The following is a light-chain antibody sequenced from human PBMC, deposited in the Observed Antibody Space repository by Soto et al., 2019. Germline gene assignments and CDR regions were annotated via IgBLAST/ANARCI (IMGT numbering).Light chain of an antibody. CDR3: HQYGNSPRT. J-gene: IGKJ1*01. CDR2: GAS. CDR1: QSVSSNF. Sequence: EIVLTQSTGTLSLSPGDRATLSCRASQSVSSNFLAWYQQKPGQAPRLLIYGASIRATGIPDRFSGSGSGTDFTLTIRRLEPEDFAMYFSHQYGNSPRTFGQGTKVEIK. V-gene: IGKV3-20*01.